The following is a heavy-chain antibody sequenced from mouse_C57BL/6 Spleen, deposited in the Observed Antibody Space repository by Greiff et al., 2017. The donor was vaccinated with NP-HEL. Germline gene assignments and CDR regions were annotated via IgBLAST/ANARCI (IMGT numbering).Heavy chain of an antibody. V-gene: IGHV1-80*01. CDR2: IYPGDGDT. D-gene: IGHD2-4*01. Sequence: VQLQQSGAELVKPGASVKISCKASGYAFSSYWMNWVKQRPGKGLEWIGQIYPGDGDTNYNGKFKGKATLTADKSSSTAYMQLSSLTSEDAAVYFCARGSYDYYYAMDYWGQGTSVTVSS. CDR3: ARGSYDYYYAMDY. J-gene: IGHJ4*01. CDR1: GYAFSSYW.